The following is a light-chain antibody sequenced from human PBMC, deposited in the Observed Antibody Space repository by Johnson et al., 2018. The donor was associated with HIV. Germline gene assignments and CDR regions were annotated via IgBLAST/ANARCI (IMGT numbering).Light chain of an antibody. J-gene: IGLJ1*01. V-gene: IGLV1-51*02. CDR1: SSNIGNNY. CDR3: GTWDTRLSVLYV. Sequence: QSVLTQPPSVSAAPVQKVTISCSGSSSNIGNNYVSWYQQLPGTAPKLLIYENNKRPSGIPDRFSGSKSGTSATLGITGLQTGDEADYSCGTWDTRLSVLYVFGSGTKVTVL. CDR2: ENN.